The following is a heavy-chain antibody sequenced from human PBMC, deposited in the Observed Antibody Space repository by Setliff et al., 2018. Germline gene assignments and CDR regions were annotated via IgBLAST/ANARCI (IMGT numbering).Heavy chain of an antibody. CDR1: GYTFTTYY. CDR2: IIPMFGTP. D-gene: IGHD2-15*01. Sequence: GASVKVSCKASGYTFTTYYIHWVRQAPGQGLEWMGGIIPMFGTPAYAQKFQDRVTITTDESTSTAYMELDSLRSEDTAVYYCARSPAVLGIVYLDPWGQGTLVTVSS. CDR3: ARSPAVLGIVYLDP. V-gene: IGHV1-69*05. J-gene: IGHJ5*02.